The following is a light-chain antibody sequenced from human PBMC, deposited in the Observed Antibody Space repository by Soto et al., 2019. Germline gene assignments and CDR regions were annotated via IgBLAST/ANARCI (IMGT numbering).Light chain of an antibody. CDR1: GSDLGGSNH. CDR3: CSYARTSTWV. V-gene: IGLV2-11*01. CDR2: DVT. Sequence: QSALTQPRSVSGSPGQSVTISCTGTGSDLGGSNHVSWYQQNPGKAPKLMIYDVTKWPSGVPDRFSGSRSGNTAYLTISGLRAEDEADYYCCSYARTSTWVFGGGTKLTVL. J-gene: IGLJ3*02.